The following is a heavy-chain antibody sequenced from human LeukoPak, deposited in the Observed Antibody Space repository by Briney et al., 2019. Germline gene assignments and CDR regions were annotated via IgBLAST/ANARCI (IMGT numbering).Heavy chain of an antibody. CDR2: IYPGDSDT. Sequence: AESLQRLSKGSGYSVPNYRIGLVRQMPGKGLEWMGIIYPGDSDTKYSPSFQGQVTISADKYISTAYLQWSSLKVSDTARYYCGTGTAIRANWFVPWRGGTLVTVSS. V-gene: IGHV5-51*01. J-gene: IGHJ5*02. D-gene: IGHD3-10*01. CDR1: GYSVPNYR. CDR3: GTGTAIRANWFVP.